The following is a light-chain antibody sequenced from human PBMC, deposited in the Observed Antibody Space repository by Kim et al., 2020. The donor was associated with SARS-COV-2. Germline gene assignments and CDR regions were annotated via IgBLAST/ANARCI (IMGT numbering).Light chain of an antibody. CDR3: QQYGSSPYT. CDR2: GAS. V-gene: IGKV3-20*01. J-gene: IGKJ2*01. Sequence: LSPGERANLACRASQSDSSSYLAWYQQKPGQAPRLLIYGASSRATGIPDRFSGSGSGTDFTLTISRLEPEDFAVYYCQQYGSSPYTFGQGTKLEIK. CDR1: QSDSSSY.